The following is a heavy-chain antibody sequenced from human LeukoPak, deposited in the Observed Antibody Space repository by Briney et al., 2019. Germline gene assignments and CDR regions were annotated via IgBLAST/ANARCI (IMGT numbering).Heavy chain of an antibody. V-gene: IGHV1-18*04. CDR2: ISAYNGNT. CDR3: AREITMVLGSGMDV. CDR1: GYTFTGYY. Sequence: GASVKVSCKASGYTFTGYYMHWVRQAPGQGLEWMGWISAYNGNTNYAQKLQGRVTMTTDTSTSTAYMELRSLRSDDTAVYYCAREITMVLGSGMDVWGQGTTVTVSS. D-gene: IGHD3-10*01. J-gene: IGHJ6*02.